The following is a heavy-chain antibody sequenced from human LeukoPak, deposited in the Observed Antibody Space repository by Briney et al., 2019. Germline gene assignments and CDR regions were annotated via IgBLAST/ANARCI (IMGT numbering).Heavy chain of an antibody. D-gene: IGHD4-23*01. V-gene: IGHV1-69*13. CDR3: ARGTTVGNYYFDY. Sequence: ASVKVSCKASGYTFTSYGISWVRQAPGQGLEWMGGIIPIFGTANYAQKFQGRVTITADESTSTAYMELSSLRSEDTAVYYCARGTTVGNYYFDYWGQGTLVTVSS. CDR1: GYTFTSYG. J-gene: IGHJ4*02. CDR2: IIPIFGTA.